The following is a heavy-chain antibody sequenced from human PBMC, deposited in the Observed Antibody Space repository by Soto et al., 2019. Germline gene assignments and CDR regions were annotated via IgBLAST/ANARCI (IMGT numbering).Heavy chain of an antibody. Sequence: EVQLLESGGGLVQPGGSLRLSCAASEFTFSTYVMRWVRQAPGKGLEWVSAISGSGGSTYYTDSVKGRFTISRDNSKNTLYLQMNSVGAEDTAVYYCAKDGWAVAGGALVDCWGQGTLVTVSS. CDR1: EFTFSTYV. CDR2: ISGSGGST. J-gene: IGHJ4*02. D-gene: IGHD6-19*01. CDR3: AKDGWAVAGGALVDC. V-gene: IGHV3-23*01.